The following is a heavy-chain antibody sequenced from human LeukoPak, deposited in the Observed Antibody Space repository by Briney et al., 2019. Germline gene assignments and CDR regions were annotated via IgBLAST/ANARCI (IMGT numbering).Heavy chain of an antibody. Sequence: ASVKVSCKVSGYTLTELSMHWVRQAPGKGLEWMGGFDPEDGETIYAQKFQGRVTMTEDTSTDTAYMELSSLRSEDTAVYYCARGYDYSSGWSRQVGYYYGMDVWGQGTTVTVSS. CDR3: ARGYDYSSGWSRQVGYYYGMDV. CDR2: FDPEDGET. J-gene: IGHJ6*02. V-gene: IGHV1-24*01. CDR1: GYTLTELS. D-gene: IGHD6-19*01.